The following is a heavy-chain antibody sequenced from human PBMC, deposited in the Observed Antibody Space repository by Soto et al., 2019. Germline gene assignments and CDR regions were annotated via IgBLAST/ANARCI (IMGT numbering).Heavy chain of an antibody. J-gene: IGHJ4*02. CDR1: GFSLSDYS. D-gene: IGHD1-26*01. Sequence: EVQLVESGGGLVKPGGSLRLSCAVSGFSLSDYSMNWIRQAPGKGLEWVASISSSSSFIHYAESMKGRFTISRDNAKNALYLQMNSLSAEDTAVYYCGGSSDDGRDNWGQGTLVTVSS. V-gene: IGHV3-21*01. CDR2: ISSSSSFI. CDR3: GGSSDDGRDN.